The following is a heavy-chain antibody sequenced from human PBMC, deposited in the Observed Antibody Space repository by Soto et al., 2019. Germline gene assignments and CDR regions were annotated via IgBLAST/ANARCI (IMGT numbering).Heavy chain of an antibody. Sequence: QEPLVESGGGVVQPGMSLRLSCEGSGFTFRRHGMHWVRQSPGKGLEWLAVIWYDGSEQYYADSVKGRFTISRDNSKNMLYLQLNTLTVEDTAVYYCARWSNHKVVDPWGQGTMVTV. CDR1: GFTFRRHG. J-gene: IGHJ5*02. D-gene: IGHD2-8*02. V-gene: IGHV3-33*03. CDR3: ARWSNHKVVDP. CDR2: IWYDGSEQ.